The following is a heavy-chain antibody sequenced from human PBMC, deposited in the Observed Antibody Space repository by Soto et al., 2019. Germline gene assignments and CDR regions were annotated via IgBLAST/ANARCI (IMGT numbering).Heavy chain of an antibody. D-gene: IGHD2-21*01. CDR2: INHSGST. CDR1: GGSFSGYY. CDR3: ARDSAVINNRFDP. V-gene: IGHV4-34*01. J-gene: IGHJ5*02. Sequence: SETLSLTCAVYGGSFSGYYWSWIRQPPGKGLEWIGEINHSGSTNYNPSLKSRVTISVDTSKNQFSLKLSSVTAADTAVYYCARDSAVINNRFDPWGKGTLVTVAS.